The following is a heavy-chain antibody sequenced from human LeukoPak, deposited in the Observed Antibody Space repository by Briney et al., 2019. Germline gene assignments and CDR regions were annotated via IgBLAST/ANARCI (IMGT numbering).Heavy chain of an antibody. V-gene: IGHV4-39*01. D-gene: IGHD5-24*01. CDR1: GGSISSSSYY. Sequence: SETLSLTCTVSGGSISSSSYYWGWIRQPPGKGLEWIGSIYYSGSTYYNPSLKSRVTISVDTSKNQFSLTLSSVTAADTAVYYCASMREGAFDIWGQGTMVTVSS. CDR3: ASMREGAFDI. CDR2: IYYSGST. J-gene: IGHJ3*02.